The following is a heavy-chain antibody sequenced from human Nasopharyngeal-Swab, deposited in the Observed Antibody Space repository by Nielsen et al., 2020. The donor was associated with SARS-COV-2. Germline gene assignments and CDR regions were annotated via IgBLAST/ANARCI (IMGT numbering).Heavy chain of an antibody. CDR2: IYTSGST. J-gene: IGHJ4*02. Sequence: SETLSLTCTVSGGSISSGSYYWSWIRQPAGKGLEWIGRIYTSGSTNYNPSLKSRVTISVDTSKNQISLKLSSVTAADTAAYYCARAPAQGSGWYYFDYWGQGTLVTVSS. CDR3: ARAPAQGSGWYYFDY. V-gene: IGHV4-61*02. CDR1: GGSISSGSYY. D-gene: IGHD6-19*01.